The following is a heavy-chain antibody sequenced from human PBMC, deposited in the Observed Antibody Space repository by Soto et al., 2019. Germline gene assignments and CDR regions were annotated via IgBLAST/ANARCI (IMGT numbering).Heavy chain of an antibody. J-gene: IGHJ6*02. Sequence: QVQLVEAGGGVVQPGRPLRLSCAASGFTFSSYAMHWVRQAPGKGLEWVAVISYDGSNKYYADSVKGRFTIYRDNSKNTLYLQMNSLRAEDTAVYYCARDLIRRYDFWSGSLHYYYGMDVWGQGTTVTVSS. V-gene: IGHV3-30-3*01. CDR3: ARDLIRRYDFWSGSLHYYYGMDV. CDR2: ISYDGSNK. CDR1: GFTFSSYA. D-gene: IGHD3-3*01.